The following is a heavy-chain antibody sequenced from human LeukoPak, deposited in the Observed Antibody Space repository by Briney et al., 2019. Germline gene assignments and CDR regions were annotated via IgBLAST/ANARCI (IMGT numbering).Heavy chain of an antibody. CDR3: VRDFFCSGGTCDHFFDP. J-gene: IGHJ5*02. V-gene: IGHV1-18*01. CDR2: ISTYDHDT. CDR1: GYTFTNYG. D-gene: IGHD2-15*01. Sequence: ASVKVSCKASGYTFTNYGISWVRQAPGQGLEWMAWISTYDHDTNYAQKFRGRVTMTTDTSTSTAYMELRSLGSDDTAVYYCVRDFFCSGGTCDHFFDPLGQGTLGTRSS.